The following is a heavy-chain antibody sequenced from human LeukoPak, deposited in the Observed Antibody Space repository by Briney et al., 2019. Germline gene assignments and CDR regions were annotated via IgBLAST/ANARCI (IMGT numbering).Heavy chain of an antibody. V-gene: IGHV3-21*01. CDR3: ARVLRDYYFDF. Sequence: GGSLRLSCAASGFSFSGYNMNWVRQAPGKGLEWVSSITSSSAYIYHADSVEGRFTISRDNAKNSLYLQMNSLRAEDTAVYYCARVLRDYYFDFWGQGTLVTVSS. J-gene: IGHJ4*02. D-gene: IGHD3-9*01. CDR1: GFSFSGYN. CDR2: ITSSSAYI.